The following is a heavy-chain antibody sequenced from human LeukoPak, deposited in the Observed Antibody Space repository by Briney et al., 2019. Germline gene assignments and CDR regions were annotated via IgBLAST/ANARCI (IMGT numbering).Heavy chain of an antibody. D-gene: IGHD3-10*01. CDR1: GFSFSSYG. J-gene: IGHJ4*02. CDR2: IRYDGVNK. V-gene: IGHV3-30*02. Sequence: GSLRLSCAASGFSFSSYGIHWVRQAPGKGLEWVAFIRYDGVNKYYADSVKGRFTISRDNSKNTLYLQMNSPRAEDTAVYYCERDVRYYGSGSADYWGQGTLVTVSS. CDR3: ERDVRYYGSGSADY.